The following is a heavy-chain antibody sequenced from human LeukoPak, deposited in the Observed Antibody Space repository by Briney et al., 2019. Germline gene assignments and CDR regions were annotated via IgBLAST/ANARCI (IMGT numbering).Heavy chain of an antibody. V-gene: IGHV3-74*01. J-gene: IGHJ4*02. D-gene: IGHD1-14*01. Sequence: GGSLRLSCAASGFTFSNFWMHWVRQAPGKGLVWVALIYGDGSFTRYADSVKGRFTISRDNAKNTLYLQMNSLRAEDTAVYYCARGASNRFDYWGQGTLVTVSS. CDR2: IYGDGSFT. CDR3: ARGASNRFDY. CDR1: GFTFSNFW.